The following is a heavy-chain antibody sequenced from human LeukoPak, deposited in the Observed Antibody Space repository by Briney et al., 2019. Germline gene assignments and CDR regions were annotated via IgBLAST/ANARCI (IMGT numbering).Heavy chain of an antibody. CDR2: ISRSSTTI. Sequence: PGGSLRLSCAAASGFTFSTYHINWVRQAPGKGLEWVSYISRSSTTIYYADSVKGRFTISRDNSKNTLYLQMNSLRAEDTAVYYCAKEWSRLPYDYVWGSYRFPTNWFDPWGQGTLVTVSS. V-gene: IGHV3-48*01. CDR1: GFTFSTYH. D-gene: IGHD3-16*02. CDR3: AKEWSRLPYDYVWGSYRFPTNWFDP. J-gene: IGHJ5*02.